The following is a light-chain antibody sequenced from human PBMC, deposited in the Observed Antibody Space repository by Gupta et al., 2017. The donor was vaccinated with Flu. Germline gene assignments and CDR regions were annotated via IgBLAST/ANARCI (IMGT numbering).Light chain of an antibody. Sequence: QLVLTQSPSASASLGASVKLTCTLSSGHSSYAIAWHQQQPEKGPRYLMKRNSDGSHSKGDGIPDRFSDASSGAEPYLLISRVQSEEEADEHCPTWGTGIGVFGGGTKLTVL. CDR2: RNSDGSH. V-gene: IGLV4-69*01. CDR3: PTWGTGIGV. CDR1: SGHSSYA. J-gene: IGLJ3*02.